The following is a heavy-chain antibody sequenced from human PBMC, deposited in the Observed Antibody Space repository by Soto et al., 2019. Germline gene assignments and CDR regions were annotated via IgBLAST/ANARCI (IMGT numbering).Heavy chain of an antibody. J-gene: IGHJ5*02. Sequence: PSETLSLTCSVSGGSITSSSYFWGWFRQPPGTGLDWIGSIYYSGSTYYNPSLRSRVTISVDTSKNQFSLKLSSVTAADTAVFYCARHYSSGSRNWFDPWGQGTLVPVSS. CDR2: IYYSGST. CDR1: GGSITSSSYF. V-gene: IGHV4-39*01. CDR3: ARHYSSGSRNWFDP. D-gene: IGHD6-19*01.